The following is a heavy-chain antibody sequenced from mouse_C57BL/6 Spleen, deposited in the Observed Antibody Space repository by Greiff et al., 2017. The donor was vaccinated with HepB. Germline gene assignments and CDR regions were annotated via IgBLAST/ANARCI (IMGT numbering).Heavy chain of an antibody. CDR2: ISYDGSN. V-gene: IGHV3-6*01. Sequence: EVKLMESGPGLVKPSQSLSLTCSVTGYSITSGYYWNWIRQFPGNKLEWMGYISYDGSNNYNPSLKNRISITRDTSKNQFFLKLNSVTTEDTATYYCARAGYYDPDYYAMDYWGQGTSVTVSS. J-gene: IGHJ4*01. D-gene: IGHD2-4*01. CDR1: GYSITSGYY. CDR3: ARAGYYDPDYYAMDY.